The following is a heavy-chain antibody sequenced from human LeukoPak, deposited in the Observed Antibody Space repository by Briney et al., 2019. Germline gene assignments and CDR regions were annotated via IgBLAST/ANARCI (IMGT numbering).Heavy chain of an antibody. CDR1: GFTFSSYS. J-gene: IGHJ4*02. Sequence: GGSLRLSCAASGFTFSSYSMNWVRQAPGKGLEWVSAISGSSSYIYYADSVKGRFTISRDNSKNSLYLQMNSLRAEDTAVYYWAKVSKQQAIDYWGQRALCTASS. D-gene: IGHD6-13*01. CDR3: AKVSKQQAIDY. CDR2: ISGSSSYI. V-gene: IGHV3-21*01.